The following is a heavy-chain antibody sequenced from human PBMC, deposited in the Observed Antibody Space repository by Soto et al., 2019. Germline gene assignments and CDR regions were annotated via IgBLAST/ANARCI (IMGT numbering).Heavy chain of an antibody. Sequence: PSETLSLTCTVSGGSISSHYWSWIRQPPGKGLEWIGYIHSSGSTNYNPSLNSRVTISVDTSKNQFSLKLSSVTAADTAVYYCERTSYDFLTGRSYFDYWGQETLFTVSS. CDR3: ERTSYDFLTGRSYFDY. V-gene: IGHV4-59*11. CDR2: IHSSGST. J-gene: IGHJ4*02. D-gene: IGHD3-9*01. CDR1: GGSISSHY.